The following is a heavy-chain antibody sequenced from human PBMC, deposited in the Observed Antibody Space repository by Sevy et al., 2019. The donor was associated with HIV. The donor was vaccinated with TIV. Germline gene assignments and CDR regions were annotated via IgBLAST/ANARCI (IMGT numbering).Heavy chain of an antibody. CDR1: GFTFSTYW. V-gene: IGHV3-74*01. CDR2: ISSDGSMT. Sequence: GSLRLSCAASGFTFSTYWMHWVRQAPGKGLVWVSRISSDGSMTNYADSVKGRFTISRDNSKNTLYLQMNSLRAEDTAVYYCAKEAPGYNYDSSGSFDYWGQGTLVTVSS. D-gene: IGHD3-22*01. J-gene: IGHJ4*02. CDR3: AKEAPGYNYDSSGSFDY.